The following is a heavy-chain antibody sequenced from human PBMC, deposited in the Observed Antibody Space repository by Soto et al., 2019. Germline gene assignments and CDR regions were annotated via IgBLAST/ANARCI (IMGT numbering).Heavy chain of an antibody. CDR2: TYYRSKWYD. J-gene: IGHJ4*02. CDR1: GDSVSSNTVA. D-gene: IGHD4-17*01. Sequence: SQTLSLTCAISGDSVSSNTVAWNWIRQSPSRGLEWLGRTYYRSKWYDDYVESVKSRITINPDTPKNTLYLQMNSLRAEDTAVYYCARTTVVTPVPDYWGQGTLVTVSS. V-gene: IGHV6-1*01. CDR3: ARTTVVTPVPDY.